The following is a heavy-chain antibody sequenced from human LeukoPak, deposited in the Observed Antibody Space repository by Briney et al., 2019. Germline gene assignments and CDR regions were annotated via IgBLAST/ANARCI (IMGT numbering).Heavy chain of an antibody. Sequence: PGGSLRLSCAASGFTFSSYAMHWVRQAPGKGLEYVSAISSNGGSTYYANSVKGRFTISRDNSKNTLYLQMGSLRAEDMAVYYCARTRGSYNEWDYWGQGTLVTVSS. CDR1: GFTFSSYA. CDR3: ARTRGSYNEWDY. J-gene: IGHJ4*02. CDR2: ISSNGGST. V-gene: IGHV3-64*01. D-gene: IGHD1-26*01.